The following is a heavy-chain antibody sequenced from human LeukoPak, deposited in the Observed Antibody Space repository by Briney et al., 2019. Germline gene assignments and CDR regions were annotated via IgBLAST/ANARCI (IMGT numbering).Heavy chain of an antibody. CDR3: ARDLQGSGSYPTPRVDP. CDR2: ISAYNGNT. CDR1: GYTFTSYG. D-gene: IGHD1-26*01. J-gene: IGHJ5*02. Sequence: ASVKVSCKASGYTFTSYGISWVRQAPGQGLEWMGWISAYNGNTNYAQKLQGRVTMTTDTSTSTAYMELRSLRSDDTAVYYCARDLQGSGSYPTPRVDPWGQGTLVTVSS. V-gene: IGHV1-18*01.